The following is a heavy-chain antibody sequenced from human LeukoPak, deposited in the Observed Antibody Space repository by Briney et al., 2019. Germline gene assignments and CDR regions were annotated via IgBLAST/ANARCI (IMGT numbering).Heavy chain of an antibody. CDR3: ARGGIVVGVHYYYGMDV. CDR2: IYHSGST. J-gene: IGHJ6*02. CDR1: GGSIRSNNW. D-gene: IGHD6-19*01. Sequence: SETLSLTCAVSGGSIRSNNWWSWVRQPPGKGLEWIGEIYHSGSTNHNPSLKSRVTISVDKSKNQFSLKLNSVTAADTAVYYCARGGIVVGVHYYYGMDVWGQGTTVTVSS. V-gene: IGHV4-4*02.